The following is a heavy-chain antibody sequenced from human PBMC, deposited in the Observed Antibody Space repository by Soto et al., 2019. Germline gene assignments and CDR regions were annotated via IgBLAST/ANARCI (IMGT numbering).Heavy chain of an antibody. CDR1: GFTVSSNY. V-gene: IGHV3-53*01. CDR2: IYSGGST. D-gene: IGHD6-6*01. J-gene: IGHJ6*02. CDR3: ARDHLTHSSSLGKESSYYYYYYGMDV. Sequence: EVQLVESGGGLIQPGGSLRLSCAASGFTVSSNYMSWVRQAPGKGLEWVSVIYSGGSTYYADSVKGRFTISRDNSKNTLYLQMNSLRAEDTAVYYCARDHLTHSSSLGKESSYYYYYYGMDVWGQGTTVTVSS.